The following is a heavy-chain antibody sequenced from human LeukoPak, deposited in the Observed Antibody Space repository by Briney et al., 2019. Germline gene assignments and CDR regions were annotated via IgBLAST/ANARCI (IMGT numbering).Heavy chain of an antibody. J-gene: IGHJ6*02. V-gene: IGHV1-8*01. CDR2: MSPNNGNT. D-gene: IGHD3-3*01. CDR1: GYTFPSYD. CDR3: ARRAYDFWSGSQIYGMDV. Sequence: GSVKVSCKASGYTFPSYDINWVGQATGQGVEGMGLMSPNNGNTGYAQKFRGRVTMTRNTSVSTAYMELSSLRSEGTAVYYCARRAYDFWSGSQIYGMDVWGQGTTVSVSS.